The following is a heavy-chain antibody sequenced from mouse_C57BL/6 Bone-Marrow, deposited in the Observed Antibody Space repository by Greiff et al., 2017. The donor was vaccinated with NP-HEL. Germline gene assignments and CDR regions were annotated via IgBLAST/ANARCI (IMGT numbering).Heavy chain of an antibody. D-gene: IGHD1-1*01. V-gene: IGHV1-82*01. CDR3: ARNGNYYFYYAMDY. J-gene: IGHJ4*01. Sequence: VKLVESGPELVKPGASVKISCKASGYAFSSSWMNWVKQRPGKGLEWIGRIYPGDGDTNYNGKFKGKATLTADKSSSTAYMQLSSLTSEDSAVYFCARNGNYYFYYAMDYWGQGTSVTVSS. CDR2: IYPGDGDT. CDR1: GYAFSSSW.